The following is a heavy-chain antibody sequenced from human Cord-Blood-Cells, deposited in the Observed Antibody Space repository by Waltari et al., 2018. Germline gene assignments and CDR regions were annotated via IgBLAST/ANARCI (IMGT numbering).Heavy chain of an antibody. CDR1: GFTFDDYA. V-gene: IGHV3-9*01. CDR2: ISWNSGSI. J-gene: IGHJ4*02. D-gene: IGHD3-10*01. Sequence: EVQLVESGGGLVQPGRSLRLSCAASGFTFDDYAMHWVRQAPGKGLEWVSGISWNSGSIGYAESVKGRFTISRDNAKNSLYLQMNSLRAEDTALYYCAKDPLYYYGSGSSYYFDYWGQGTLVTVSS. CDR3: AKDPLYYYGSGSSYYFDY.